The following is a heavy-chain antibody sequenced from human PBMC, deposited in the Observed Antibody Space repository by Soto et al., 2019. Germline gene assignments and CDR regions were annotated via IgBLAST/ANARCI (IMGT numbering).Heavy chain of an antibody. CDR3: AKDSLYCSGGSCYFFLVAFDI. D-gene: IGHD2-15*01. V-gene: IGHV3-23*01. J-gene: IGHJ3*02. CDR2: ISGSGGST. CDR1: GFTFSSYA. Sequence: GESLKISCAASGFTFSSYAMSWVRQAPGKGLEWVSAISGSGGSTYYADSVKGRFTISRDNSKNTLYLQMNSLRAEDTAVYYCAKDSLYCSGGSCYFFLVAFDIWGQGTMVTVSS.